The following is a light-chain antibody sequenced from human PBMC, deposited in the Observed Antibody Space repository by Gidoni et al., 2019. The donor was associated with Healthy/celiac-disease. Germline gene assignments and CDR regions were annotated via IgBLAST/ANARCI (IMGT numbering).Light chain of an antibody. V-gene: IGLV1-40*01. CDR2: GNS. J-gene: IGLJ2*01. CDR3: QSYDSSLSGSEV. Sequence: QSVLTQPPSVSGAPGQRVTISWTGSSSNIGAGYEVHWYQQLPGTATNLLIYGNSNRPSGVPDRFSGSKSGTSASLAITGLQAEDEADYYCQSYDSSLSGSEVFGGGTKLTVL. CDR1: SSNIGAGYE.